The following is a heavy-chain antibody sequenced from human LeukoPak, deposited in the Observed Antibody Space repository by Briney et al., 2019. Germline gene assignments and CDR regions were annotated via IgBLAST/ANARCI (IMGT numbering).Heavy chain of an antibody. V-gene: IGHV1-8*01. CDR3: ARGQGGIVVVPAALTEGNWFDP. CDR2: MNPNSGNT. Sequence: ASVKVCCKASGDTFSRYGIDWVRQATGQGLEWMGWMNPNSGNTGYAQKFQGRVTMTRNTSISTAYMELSSLRSEDTAVYYCARGQGGIVVVPAALTEGNWFDPWGQGTLVTVSS. J-gene: IGHJ5*02. CDR1: GDTFSRYG. D-gene: IGHD2-2*01.